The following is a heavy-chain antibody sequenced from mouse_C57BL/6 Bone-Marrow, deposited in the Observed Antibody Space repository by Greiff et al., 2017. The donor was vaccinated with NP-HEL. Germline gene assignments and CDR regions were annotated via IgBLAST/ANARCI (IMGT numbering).Heavy chain of an antibody. V-gene: IGHV1-59*01. CDR2: IDPSDSYT. J-gene: IGHJ2*01. D-gene: IGHD2-3*01. CDR1: GYTFTSYW. CDR3: AREEGWLLLLDY. Sequence: QVQLQQPGAELVRPGTSVKLSCKASGYTFTSYWMHWVKQRPGQGLEWIGVIDPSDSYTNYNQKFKGKATLTVDTSSSTAYMQLSSLTSEDSAVYYCAREEGWLLLLDYWGQGTTLTVSS.